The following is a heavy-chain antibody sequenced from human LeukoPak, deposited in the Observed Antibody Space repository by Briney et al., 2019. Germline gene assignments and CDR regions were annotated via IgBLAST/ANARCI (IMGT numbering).Heavy chain of an antibody. V-gene: IGHV1-2*02. J-gene: IGHJ4*02. Sequence: ASVKVSCKASGYTFTGYYIHWVRQAPGQGLEWMGWINPNSGGTNYAQKFQGRVTMTRDMSISTAYMELSRLRSDDTAVYYCARDAHIWELSFDYWGQGTLVTVSS. CDR3: ARDAHIWELSFDY. D-gene: IGHD1-26*01. CDR1: GYTFTGYY. CDR2: INPNSGGT.